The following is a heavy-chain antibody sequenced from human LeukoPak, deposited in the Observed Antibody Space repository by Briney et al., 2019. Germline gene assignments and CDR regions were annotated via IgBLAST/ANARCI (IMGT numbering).Heavy chain of an antibody. Sequence: PGGSLRLSCAASGFTFSRYDMSWVRQAPGKGLEWASAISCSGGSKYYADSVKGRFTISRDNYKNTLYLQMNSVRAEDTAVYYCAKYGGIQLWLTPSIDYRGRGTMVTVSS. D-gene: IGHD5-18*01. CDR1: GFTFSRYD. V-gene: IGHV3-23*01. CDR3: AKYGGIQLWLTPSIDY. CDR2: ISCSGGSK. J-gene: IGHJ4*02.